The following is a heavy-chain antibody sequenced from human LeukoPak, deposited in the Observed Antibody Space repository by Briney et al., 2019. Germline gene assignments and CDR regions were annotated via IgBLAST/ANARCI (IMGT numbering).Heavy chain of an antibody. V-gene: IGHV3-7*03. CDR3: VCIAVAGTWDGDY. CDR2: INSDGSEG. J-gene: IGHJ4*02. D-gene: IGHD6-19*01. Sequence: GGSLRLSCAVSGFTFSGFWMSWSRQAPGKGLEWVASINSDGSEGYYADVVKGRFTISRDNAKNSLYLQINSLRAEDTAVYYCVCIAVAGTWDGDYWGQGTLVTVSS. CDR1: GFTFSGFW.